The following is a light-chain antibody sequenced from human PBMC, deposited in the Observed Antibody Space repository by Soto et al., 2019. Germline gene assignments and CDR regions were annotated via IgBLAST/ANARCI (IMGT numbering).Light chain of an antibody. CDR2: LAS. J-gene: IGKJ4*01. CDR3: QYLNSFPLT. Sequence: IQLTQSPSSLSASVGDRVTITCRASQVISKYLAWYQQKPGTAPKLLIYLASTLHGGVPSRFSGSGSGTDFTLTISSLQPEDVVTYCCQYLNSFPLTFGGGTKVEIK. V-gene: IGKV1-9*01. CDR1: QVISKY.